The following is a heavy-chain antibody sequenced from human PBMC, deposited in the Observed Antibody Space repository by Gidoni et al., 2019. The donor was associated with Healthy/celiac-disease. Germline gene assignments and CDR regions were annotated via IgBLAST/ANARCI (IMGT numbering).Heavy chain of an antibody. CDR2: ISGSGGRT. Sequence: EVQLLESGGGLVQPVRSLSLSCAASGFTFSSYAMSWVRQAPGKGLEWVSAISGSGGRTYYADSVKGRFTISRDNSKNTLYLQMNSLRAEDTAVYYCAKQQWSEYWYFDLWGRGTLVTVSS. V-gene: IGHV3-23*01. CDR1: GFTFSSYA. J-gene: IGHJ2*01. CDR3: AKQQWSEYWYFDL. D-gene: IGHD6-19*01.